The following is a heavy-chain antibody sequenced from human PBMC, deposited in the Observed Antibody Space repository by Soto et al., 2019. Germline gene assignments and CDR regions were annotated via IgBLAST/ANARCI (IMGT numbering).Heavy chain of an antibody. Sequence: PGGSLRLSCAASGFTFSSYAMSWVRQAPGKGLEWVSATSGSGGSTYYADSVRGRFTISRDNSKNTLYLQMNGLRAEDTAVYYCAKDLRRVGATGYWGQGTLVTVSS. V-gene: IGHV3-23*01. CDR2: TSGSGGST. D-gene: IGHD1-26*01. CDR1: GFTFSSYA. CDR3: AKDLRRVGATGY. J-gene: IGHJ4*02.